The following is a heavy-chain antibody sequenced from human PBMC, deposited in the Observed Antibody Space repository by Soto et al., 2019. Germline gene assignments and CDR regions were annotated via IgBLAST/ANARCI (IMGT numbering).Heavy chain of an antibody. J-gene: IGHJ4*02. Sequence: SETLSLTCTVSGDSISNYYWSWIRQPPGKGLEWIGYIYYSGSTNYNPSLKSRVTISVDTSKNQFSLKLSSVTAADTAVYYCARYYYDSTAYTDFWGQGTLVPVSS. D-gene: IGHD3-22*01. CDR1: GDSISNYY. CDR3: ARYYYDSTAYTDF. V-gene: IGHV4-59*08. CDR2: IYYSGST.